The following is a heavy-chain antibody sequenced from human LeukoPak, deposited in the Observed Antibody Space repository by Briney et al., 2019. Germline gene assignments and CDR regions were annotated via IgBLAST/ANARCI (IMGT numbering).Heavy chain of an antibody. Sequence: GASVKVSCKASGYTFTTYAITWVRQAPGQGLEWMGWINTNTGNPTYAQGFTGRFVFSLDTSVSTAYLQISSLKAEDTAVYYCARTTVTTDYYYYYMDVWGKGTTVTVSS. CDR2: INTNTGNP. D-gene: IGHD4-17*01. CDR1: GYTFTTYA. CDR3: ARTTVTTDYYYYYMDV. J-gene: IGHJ6*03. V-gene: IGHV7-4-1*02.